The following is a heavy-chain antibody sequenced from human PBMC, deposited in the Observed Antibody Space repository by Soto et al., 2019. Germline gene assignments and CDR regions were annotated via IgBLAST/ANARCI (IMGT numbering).Heavy chain of an antibody. CDR2: IYTSGST. J-gene: IGHJ6*02. V-gene: IGHV4-4*07. CDR1: GGSISCYY. Sequence: PSETLSLTCTVSGGSISCYYWSWIRQSAGKGLEWIGRIYTSGSTNYNPSLKSRVTMSVDTSKNQFSLKLSSVTAADTAVYYCARDRATVTDMYYYYGMDVWGQGTTVTVSS. CDR3: ARDRATVTDMYYYYGMDV. D-gene: IGHD4-4*01.